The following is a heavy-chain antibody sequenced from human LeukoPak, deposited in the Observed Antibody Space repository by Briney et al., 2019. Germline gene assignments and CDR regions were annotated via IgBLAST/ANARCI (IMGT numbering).Heavy chain of an antibody. D-gene: IGHD3-16*01. CDR3: ARDGGFEGGFDP. CDR2: INSDGSST. J-gene: IGHJ5*02. Sequence: GGSLRLSCAASGFTFSSYWMHWVRQAPGKGLVWVSRINSDGSSTSYADSVKGRFTITRDNAKNTLYLQMNSLRAEDTAVYYCARDGGFEGGFDPWGQGTLVTVSS. CDR1: GFTFSSYW. V-gene: IGHV3-74*01.